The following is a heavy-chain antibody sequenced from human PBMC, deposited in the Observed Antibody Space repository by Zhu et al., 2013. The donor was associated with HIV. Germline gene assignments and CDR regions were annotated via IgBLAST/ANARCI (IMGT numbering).Heavy chain of an antibody. D-gene: IGHD2-21*02. CDR2: INSDGTSA. J-gene: IGHJ4*02. V-gene: IGHV3-74*01. CDR1: GFTFRSHW. Sequence: VQLVESGGGLVQPGGSVRLSCAASGFTFRSHWMHWVRQAPGKGLVWVSRINSDGTSAAYADSVKGRFTISRDNAKNTLHLQMKSLRADDTALYFCARDATTEVTTDYWGQGVLVAVSS. CDR3: ARDATTEVTTDY.